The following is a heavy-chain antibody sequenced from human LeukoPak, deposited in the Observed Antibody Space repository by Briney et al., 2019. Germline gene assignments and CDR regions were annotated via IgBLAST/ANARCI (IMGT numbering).Heavy chain of an antibody. J-gene: IGHJ6*02. CDR2: MNPNSGNT. Sequence: ASVKVSCKASGYTFTSYDINWVRQATGQGLEWMGWMNPNSGNTGYAQKFQGRVTMTRNTSIGTAYMELSSLRSEDTAVYYCVEATDYYGMDVWGQGTTVTVSS. CDR3: VEATDYYGMDV. V-gene: IGHV1-8*01. CDR1: GYTFTSYD. D-gene: IGHD1-26*01.